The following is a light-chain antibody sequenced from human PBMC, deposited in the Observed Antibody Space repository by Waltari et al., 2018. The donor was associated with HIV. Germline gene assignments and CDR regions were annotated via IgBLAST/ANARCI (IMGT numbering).Light chain of an antibody. Sequence: QSVLTQPPSVSAAPGQKVTISCPGRSSNIGNTFVSWYQQLPGPAPKLLIYESNKRPSGIPDRFCGSKSGTSATLGITGLQTGDEADYYCATWDSSLSVGVVFGGGTKLTVL. CDR2: ESN. CDR3: ATWDSSLSVGVV. V-gene: IGLV1-51*02. CDR1: SSNIGNTF. J-gene: IGLJ2*01.